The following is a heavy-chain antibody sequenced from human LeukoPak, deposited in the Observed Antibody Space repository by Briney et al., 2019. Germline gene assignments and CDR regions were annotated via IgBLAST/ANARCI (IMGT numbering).Heavy chain of an antibody. Sequence: GGSLRPSCAASGFTFSSYSMNWVRQAPGKGLEWVSYISSSSSTIYYADSVKGRFTISRDNAKNSLYLQMNSLRAEDTAVYYCASKTLIVATSDAFDIWGQGTMVTVSS. V-gene: IGHV3-48*01. CDR3: ASKTLIVATSDAFDI. J-gene: IGHJ3*02. CDR2: ISSSSSTI. D-gene: IGHD2-15*01. CDR1: GFTFSSYS.